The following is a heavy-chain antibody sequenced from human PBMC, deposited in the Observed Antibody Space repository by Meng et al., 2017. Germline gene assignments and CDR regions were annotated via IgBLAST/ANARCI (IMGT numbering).Heavy chain of an antibody. CDR2: INHSGST. V-gene: IGHV4-34*01. CDR1: GGSFSGYY. CDR3: ARVPGGIGAADY. D-gene: IGHD3-10*01. J-gene: IGHJ4*02. Sequence: QVQLQQVGAGLLKPSDTLSLTCAGYGGSFSGYYWSWIRQPPGKGLEWIGEINHSGSTNYNPSLKSRVTISVGTSKNQFSLKLSSVTAADTAVYYCARVPGGIGAADYWGQGTLVTVSS.